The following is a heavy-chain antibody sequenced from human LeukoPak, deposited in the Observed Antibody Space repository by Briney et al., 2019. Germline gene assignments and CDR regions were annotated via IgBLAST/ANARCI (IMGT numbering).Heavy chain of an antibody. CDR1: GFSFSNYW. CDR3: ARDGSLPDY. V-gene: IGHV3-74*01. Sequence: GGSLRLSCAASGFSFSNYWMHWVRQAPGEGLVWVSRINSDEIGTSYADSVKGRFTISRDNAKNTLYLQMNSLRAEDTAVYYCARDGSLPDYWGQGTLVTVSS. J-gene: IGHJ4*02. CDR2: INSDEIGT.